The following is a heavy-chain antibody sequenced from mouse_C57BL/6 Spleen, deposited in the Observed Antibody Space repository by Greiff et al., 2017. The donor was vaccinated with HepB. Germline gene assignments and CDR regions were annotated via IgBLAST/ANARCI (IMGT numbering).Heavy chain of an antibody. CDR2: IHPNSGST. V-gene: IGHV1-64*01. Sequence: QVQLQQPGAELVKPGASVKLSRKASGYTFTSYWMHWVKQRPGQGLEWIGMIHPNSGSTNYNEKFKSKATLTVDKSSSTAYMQLSSLTSEDSAVYYCARDGSSPEGYWYFDVWGTGTTVTVSS. J-gene: IGHJ1*03. CDR1: GYTFTSYW. D-gene: IGHD1-1*01. CDR3: ARDGSSPEGYWYFDV.